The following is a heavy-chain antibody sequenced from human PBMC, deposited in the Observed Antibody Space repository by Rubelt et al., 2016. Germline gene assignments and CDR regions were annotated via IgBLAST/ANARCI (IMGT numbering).Heavy chain of an antibody. CDR3: ARPTGTWITFHY. Sequence: EARGGLVQPGGSLRLSCVASGFTVSSVWMHWVRPVPGNGLVWVSRINDDVSSTTPAYADSVEGRFTISRASAKNPLYLQMNSLRAEDTAVYFCARPTGTWITFHYWGQGTLVTVSA. V-gene: IGHV3-74*02. J-gene: IGHJ4*02. D-gene: IGHD1-14*01. CDR1: GFTVSSVW. CDR2: INDDVSST.